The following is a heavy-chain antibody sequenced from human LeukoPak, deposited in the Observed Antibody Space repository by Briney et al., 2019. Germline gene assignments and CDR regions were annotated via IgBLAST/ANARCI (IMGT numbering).Heavy chain of an antibody. CDR1: GYSISSGYY. V-gene: IGHV4-38-2*02. D-gene: IGHD3-10*01. CDR2: IYHSGST. J-gene: IGHJ6*04. Sequence: SETLSLTCAVSGYSISSGYYWGWIRQPPGKGLEWIGSIYHSGSTYYNPSLKSRVTISVDTSKNQFSLKLSSVTAADTAVYYCARDDPFGELSAYGMDVWAKGPRSPSPQ. CDR3: ARDDPFGELSAYGMDV.